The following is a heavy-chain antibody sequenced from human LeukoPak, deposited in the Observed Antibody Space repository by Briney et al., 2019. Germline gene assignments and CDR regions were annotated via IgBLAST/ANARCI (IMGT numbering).Heavy chain of an antibody. CDR1: GFTFSSYW. CDR3: ARDRGDDYYYYGMDV. Sequence: GGSLRLSCAASGFTFSSYWMHWARQAPGRGLVWVSRISSDGSSTSYAVSVRGRFTISRDNAKNTLYLQMNSLRVEDTSVYYCARDRGDDYYYYGMDVWGQGTTVTVSS. V-gene: IGHV3-74*01. D-gene: IGHD4-17*01. J-gene: IGHJ6*02. CDR2: ISSDGSST.